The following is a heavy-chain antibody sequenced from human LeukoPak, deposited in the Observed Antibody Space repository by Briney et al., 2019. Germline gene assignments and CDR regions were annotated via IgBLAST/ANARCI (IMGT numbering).Heavy chain of an antibody. J-gene: IGHJ6*02. CDR2: IYYSGST. Sequence: SETLSLTCTVSGGSISSYYWSWIRQPPGKGLEWIGYIYYSGSTNYNPSLKSRVTISVDTSKNQFSLKLSSVTAADTAVYYCARAAPERFYGTDVWGQGTTVTVSS. CDR1: GGSISSYY. D-gene: IGHD1-14*01. V-gene: IGHV4-59*01. CDR3: ARAAPERFYGTDV.